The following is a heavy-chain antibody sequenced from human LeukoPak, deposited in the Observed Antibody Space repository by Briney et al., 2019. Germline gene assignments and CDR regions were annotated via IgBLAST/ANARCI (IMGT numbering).Heavy chain of an antibody. CDR3: ARPSDCGDYIDY. J-gene: IGHJ4*02. V-gene: IGHV5-51*01. D-gene: IGHD4-17*01. Sequence: GESLQISCQGSGYSFPSYWIAWVRQMPGKGLEWMGIIYPGDSDTRYSPSFQGQVTISADKSISTAYLQWSSLKASDTAMYYCARPSDCGDYIDYWGQGTLVTASS. CDR2: IYPGDSDT. CDR1: GYSFPSYW.